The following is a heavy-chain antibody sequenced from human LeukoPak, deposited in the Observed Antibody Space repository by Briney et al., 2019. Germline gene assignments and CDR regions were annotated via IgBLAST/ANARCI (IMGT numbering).Heavy chain of an antibody. V-gene: IGHV1-18*01. CDR2: ISAYNGNT. D-gene: IGHD2-2*01. Sequence: ASVKVSCKASGYTFTSYGISWVRQAPGQGLEWMGWISAYNGNTKYSQKFQGRVTITRDTSASTAYMELSSLRSEDTAVYYCARDRAKGYCSSTSCFDAFDIWGQGTMVTVSS. J-gene: IGHJ3*02. CDR1: GYTFTSYG. CDR3: ARDRAKGYCSSTSCFDAFDI.